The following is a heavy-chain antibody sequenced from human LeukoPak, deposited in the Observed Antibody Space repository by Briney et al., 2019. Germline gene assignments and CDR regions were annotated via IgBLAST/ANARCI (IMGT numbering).Heavy chain of an antibody. CDR3: ARAPEYCSGGSCYSDAFDI. CDR2: IYYSGST. J-gene: IGHJ3*02. CDR1: GGSVSSGSYY. D-gene: IGHD2-15*01. V-gene: IGHV4-61*01. Sequence: SETLSLTCTVSGGSVSSGSYYWSWIRQPLGKGLEWIGYIYYSGSTNYNPSLKSRVTISVDTSKNQFSLKLSSVTAADTAVYYCARAPEYCSGGSCYSDAFDIWGQGTMVTVSS.